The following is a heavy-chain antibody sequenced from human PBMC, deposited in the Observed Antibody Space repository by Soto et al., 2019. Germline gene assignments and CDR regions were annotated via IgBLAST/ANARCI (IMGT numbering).Heavy chain of an antibody. D-gene: IGHD6-13*01. V-gene: IGHV3-23*01. CDR3: AKRQGIGSAAKNVDF. Sequence: PGGSLRLSCAASGFIFSNHAMSWVRQAPGKGLEWVSGISASGNLIYYADSVKGRFNMSRDNSKNTLYMQMNSLRAEDTAVYFCAKRQGIGSAAKNVDFWGQGTLVTVSS. CDR2: ISASGNLI. J-gene: IGHJ4*02. CDR1: GFIFSNHA.